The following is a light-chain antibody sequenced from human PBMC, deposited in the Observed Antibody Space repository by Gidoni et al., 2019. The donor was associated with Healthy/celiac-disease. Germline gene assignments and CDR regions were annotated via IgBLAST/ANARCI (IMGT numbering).Light chain of an antibody. J-gene: IGKJ2*03. CDR3: QQSYSTVYS. Sequence: DIQMTQSPSSLSASVGDRVTITCRASQSISSDLHWYQQKPGKAPKLLIYAASSLQSGVPSRFSGSGSGTDFTLTISSLQPEDVATYYGQQSYSTVYSFGQGTKLEIK. CDR1: QSISSD. V-gene: IGKV1-39*01. CDR2: AAS.